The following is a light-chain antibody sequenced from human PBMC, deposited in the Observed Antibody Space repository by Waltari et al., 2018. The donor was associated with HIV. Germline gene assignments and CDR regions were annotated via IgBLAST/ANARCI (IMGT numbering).Light chain of an antibody. Sequence: QSVLTQPPSASGTPGQRVTISCSGSSSNIGSNYGYWYQQLPGTAPNLLIYRNNQRPSGVPDRCSGSKSGTSASLAISGLRSEDEADYYCAAWDDSLSGYVFGTGTKVTVL. CDR1: SSNIGSNY. CDR2: RNN. J-gene: IGLJ1*01. V-gene: IGLV1-47*01. CDR3: AAWDDSLSGYV.